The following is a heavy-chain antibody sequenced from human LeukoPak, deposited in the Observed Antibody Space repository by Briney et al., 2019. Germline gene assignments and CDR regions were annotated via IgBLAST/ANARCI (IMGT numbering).Heavy chain of an antibody. CDR1: GGSISSYY. CDR3: AKYGGSGWVIDN. V-gene: IGHV4-59*08. D-gene: IGHD6-19*01. J-gene: IGHJ4*02. Sequence: SGTLSLTCTVSGGSISSYYWTWIRQPPGKGLEWIGYIYYTGATSYNPSLKSRVTISVDTSKNQFSLKVTSVTTADTAVYYCAKYGGSGWVIDNWGQGTLVTVSS. CDR2: IYYTGAT.